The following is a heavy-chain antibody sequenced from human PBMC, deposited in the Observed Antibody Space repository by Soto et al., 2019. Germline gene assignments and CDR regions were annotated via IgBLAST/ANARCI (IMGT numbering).Heavy chain of an antibody. CDR1: GGSVSSGSCY. V-gene: IGHV4-61*01. CDR2: IYYSGST. Sequence: PSETLSLTCTVSGGSVSSGSCYWSWIRQPPGKGLEWIGYIYYSGSTNYNPSLKSRVTISVDTSKNQFSLKLSSVTAADTAVYYCARSLLGFGELPPNWFAPWGQGTLVTVS. J-gene: IGHJ5*02. CDR3: ARSLLGFGELPPNWFAP. D-gene: IGHD3-10*01.